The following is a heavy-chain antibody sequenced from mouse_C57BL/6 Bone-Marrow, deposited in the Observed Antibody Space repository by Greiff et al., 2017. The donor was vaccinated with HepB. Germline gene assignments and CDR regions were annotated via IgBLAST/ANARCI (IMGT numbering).Heavy chain of an antibody. CDR3: ARDDYYFDY. CDR1: GYSITSGYY. D-gene: IGHD2-4*01. Sequence: EVKLVESGPGLVKPSQSLSLTCSVTGYSITSGYYWNWIRQFPGNKLEWMGYISYDGSNNYNPSLKNRIYITRDTSKNQFLLKLNSVTTEDTATYYCARDDYYFDYWGQGTTLTVSS. J-gene: IGHJ2*01. CDR2: ISYDGSN. V-gene: IGHV3-6*01.